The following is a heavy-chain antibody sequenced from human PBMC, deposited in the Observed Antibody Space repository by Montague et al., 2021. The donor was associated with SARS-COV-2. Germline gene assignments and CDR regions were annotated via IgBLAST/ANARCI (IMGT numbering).Heavy chain of an antibody. CDR2: IYADGVTT. J-gene: IGHJ4*02. V-gene: IGHV3-23*03. Sequence: SLRLSCTASGFTFSSSAMIWVRQAPGKGLEWISGIYADGVTTTYXXSVKGRFTISRDNSKNTLFLQMNTLSAEDTAVYYCAKDGIYGIVYWGQGTLVAVPA. CDR3: AKDGIYGIVY. CDR1: GFTFSSSA. D-gene: IGHD1-14*01.